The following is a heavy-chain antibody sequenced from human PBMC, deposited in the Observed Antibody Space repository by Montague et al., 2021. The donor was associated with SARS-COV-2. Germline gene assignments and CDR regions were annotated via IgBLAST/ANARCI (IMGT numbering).Heavy chain of an antibody. CDR3: ARETGTTVSLDY. CDR1: GFSLSTSGMC. CDR2: XDWDDDK. D-gene: IGHD1-7*01. V-gene: IGHV2-70*11. Sequence: PALVKPTQTLTLTCTFSGFSLSTSGMCVSWIRQPPGKALEWLARXDWDDDKYYSTSLKTRLTISKDTSKNQVVLTMTNMDPVDTATYYCARETGTTVSLDYWGQGTLVTVSP. J-gene: IGHJ4*02.